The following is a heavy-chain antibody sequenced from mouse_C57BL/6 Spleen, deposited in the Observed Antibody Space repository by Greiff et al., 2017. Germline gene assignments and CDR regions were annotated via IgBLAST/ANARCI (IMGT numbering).Heavy chain of an antibody. CDR1: GFTFSDYY. J-gene: IGHJ2*01. V-gene: IGHV5-16*01. CDR3: ARERNGSLDD. Sequence: DVKLVESEGGLVQPGSSMKLSCTASGFTFSDYYMAWVRQVPEKGLEWVANINYDGSSTYYLDSLKSRFIISRDNAKNILYLQMSSLKSEDTATYYCARERNGSLDDWGQGATLTVSS. CDR2: INYDGSST. D-gene: IGHD1-1*01.